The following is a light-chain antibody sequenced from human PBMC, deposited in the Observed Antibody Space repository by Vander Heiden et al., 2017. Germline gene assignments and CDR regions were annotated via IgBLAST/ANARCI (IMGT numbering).Light chain of an antibody. CDR1: QLFSSSY. V-gene: IGKV3D-7*01. J-gene: IGKJ1*01. Sequence: EIVMTQSPATLSLSPGESTTLSCSPSQLFSSSYLSWYQQKPGQAPKLLIYCASTRATGIPARFSGSGSGTDFTLTISSLQPEDFAVYYCHQDDNLPTTFGQGTKVEIK. CDR2: CAS. CDR3: HQDDNLPTT.